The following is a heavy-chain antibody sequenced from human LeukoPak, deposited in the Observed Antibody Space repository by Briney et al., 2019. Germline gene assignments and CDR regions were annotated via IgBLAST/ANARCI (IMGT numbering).Heavy chain of an antibody. V-gene: IGHV1-46*01. D-gene: IGHD3-3*01. J-gene: IGHJ6*03. CDR2: INPSGGST. Sequence: ASVKVSCKASGYTFTSYYMHWVRQAPGQGLEWMGIINPSGGSTSYAQKFQGRVTMTRDTSTSTAYMELSSLRSEDTAVYYCAREKTITIFGGLYYYYMDVWGKGTTVTVSS. CDR3: AREKTITIFGGLYYYYMDV. CDR1: GYTFTSYY.